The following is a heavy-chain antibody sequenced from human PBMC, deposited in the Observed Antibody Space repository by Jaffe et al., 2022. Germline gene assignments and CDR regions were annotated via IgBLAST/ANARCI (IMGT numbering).Heavy chain of an antibody. CDR2: IYTSGST. V-gene: IGHV4-61*02. Sequence: QVQLQESGPGLVKPSQTLSLTCTVSGGSISSGSYYWSWIRQPAGKGLEWIGRIYTSGSTNYNPSLKSRVTISVDTSKNQFSLKLSSVTAADTAVYYCARDGIRYYGSGSYGNWFDPWGQGTLVTVSS. D-gene: IGHD3-10*01. CDR3: ARDGIRYYGSGSYGNWFDP. CDR1: GGSISSGSYY. J-gene: IGHJ5*02.